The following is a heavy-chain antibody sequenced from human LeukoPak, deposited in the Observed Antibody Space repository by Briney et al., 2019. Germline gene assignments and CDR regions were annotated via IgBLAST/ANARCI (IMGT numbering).Heavy chain of an antibody. V-gene: IGHV3-53*01. CDR3: AKTRPQWELLPGPFDY. CDR2: IYGGDTT. Sequence: QPGGSLRLSCAASGFAVSASYMSWVRQAPGKGLEWVSLIYGGDTTYYADSVKGRFTISRDNSKNTLYLQMNSLRAEDTAVYYCAKTRPQWELLPGPFDYWGQGTLVTVSS. J-gene: IGHJ4*02. D-gene: IGHD1-26*01. CDR1: GFAVSASY.